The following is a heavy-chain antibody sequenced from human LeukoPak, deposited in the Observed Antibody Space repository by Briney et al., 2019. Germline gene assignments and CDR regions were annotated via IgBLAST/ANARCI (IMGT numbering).Heavy chain of an antibody. Sequence: GESLKISCKGSGYSFTTYWIGWVRQMPGKGLEWLGIIYPGDSDTRYSPSFQGQVTISADESISTAYLQWSSLKASDTAMYFCARQNSYAFDIWGQGTMVTVSS. CDR2: IYPGDSDT. CDR1: GYSFTTYW. J-gene: IGHJ3*02. V-gene: IGHV5-51*01. CDR3: ARQNSYAFDI.